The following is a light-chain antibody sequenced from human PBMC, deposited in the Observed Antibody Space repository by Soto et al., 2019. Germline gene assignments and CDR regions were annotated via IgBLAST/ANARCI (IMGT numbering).Light chain of an antibody. J-gene: IGKJ1*01. CDR1: QSIVFSDGNAY. CDR3: MQGTHWPPT. CDR2: RAS. V-gene: IGKV2-30*01. Sequence: DVVMTQSPLSLPVTLGQPASISCRSSQSIVFSDGNAYLNWFHQRPGQPPRRLIYRASNRDSGVPDRFSGSGSGTDFTLEISRVEAEEGGVYYCMQGTHWPPTFGRGTKVEIK.